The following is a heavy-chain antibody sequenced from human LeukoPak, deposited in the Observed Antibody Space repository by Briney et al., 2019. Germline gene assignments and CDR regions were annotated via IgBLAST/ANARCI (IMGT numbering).Heavy chain of an antibody. D-gene: IGHD3-3*01. V-gene: IGHV3-64*04. J-gene: IGHJ4*02. CDR2: ISSNGGST. CDR1: GFTFSSYA. Sequence: GGSLRLSCSASGFTFSSYAMHWVRQAPGKGLEYVSAISSNGGSTYYADSVKGRFTISRDNSKNTLYQQMNSLRAEDTAVYYCARDRREIYYDFWSGSALVWEGRGQGTLVTVCS. CDR3: ARDRREIYYDFWSGSALVWEG.